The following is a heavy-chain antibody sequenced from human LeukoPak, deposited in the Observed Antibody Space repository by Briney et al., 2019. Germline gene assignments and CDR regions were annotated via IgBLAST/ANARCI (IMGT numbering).Heavy chain of an antibody. CDR3: ATKNPGDN. D-gene: IGHD2/OR15-2a*01. CDR1: GLTLSSYN. CDR2: ISSDSHDT. V-gene: IGHV3-48*01. J-gene: IGHJ4*01. Sequence: GGSLRLSCVVSGLTLSSYNMNWVRQAPGGGLEWVSFISSDSHDTHYAGSVKGRFTVSRDNAKNSLYLQMNSVRVEDTGIYYCATKNPGDNWGHGTLVTV.